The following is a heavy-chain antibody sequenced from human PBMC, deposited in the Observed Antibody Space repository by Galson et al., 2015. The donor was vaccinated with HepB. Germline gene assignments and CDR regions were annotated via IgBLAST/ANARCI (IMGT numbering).Heavy chain of an antibody. Sequence: SLRLSCAASGFTFSSYGMHWVRQAPGKGLEGVACIRYDGSNKYYADSVTGRFTISIDNSKNTLYLQMNSLRAEDTAVDYCANIAYNYGSNLDYWGQGTLATVSS. V-gene: IGHV3-30*02. J-gene: IGHJ4*02. D-gene: IGHD3-10*01. CDR2: IRYDGSNK. CDR3: ANIAYNYGSNLDY. CDR1: GFTFSSYG.